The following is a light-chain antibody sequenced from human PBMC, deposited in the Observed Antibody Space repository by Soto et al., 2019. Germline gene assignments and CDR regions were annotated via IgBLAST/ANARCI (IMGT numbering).Light chain of an antibody. V-gene: IGKV1-39*01. CDR2: AAS. CDR1: QSVGVF. J-gene: IGKJ1*01. CDR3: QQTYNTPGT. Sequence: DIQMTQSPSSLFASVGDRVTITCRASQSVGVFLNWYHQKPGKAPKLLIYAASNLQSGVPSRFRGSGSGTDFALTISSLQPEDFATYFCQQTYNTPGTFGQGTKVEIK.